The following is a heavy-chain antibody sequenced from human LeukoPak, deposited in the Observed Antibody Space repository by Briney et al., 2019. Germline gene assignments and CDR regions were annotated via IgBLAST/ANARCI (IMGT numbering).Heavy chain of an antibody. CDR3: ARVVPEGAFDI. Sequence: SETLSLTCAVYGGSFSGYYWSWIRQPPGKGLEWIGSIYHSGSTYYNPSLKSRVTISVDTSKNQFSLKLSSVTAADTAVYYCARVVPEGAFDIWGQGTMVTVSS. V-gene: IGHV4-34*01. J-gene: IGHJ3*02. CDR2: IYHSGST. CDR1: GGSFSGYY. D-gene: IGHD1-14*01.